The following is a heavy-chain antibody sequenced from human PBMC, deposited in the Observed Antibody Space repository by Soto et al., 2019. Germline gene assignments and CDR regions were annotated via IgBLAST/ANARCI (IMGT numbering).Heavy chain of an antibody. CDR3: ARTTAVPNSLRSRYFFDY. CDR2: VYYSGTT. D-gene: IGHD4-17*01. J-gene: IGHJ4*02. V-gene: IGHV4-61*01. CDR1: GGSVSDKTYY. Sequence: SETLSLTCSVSGGSVSDKTYYWSWIRQPPGKRLEWIGYVYYSGTTNYNPSLKSRVTVSVDLSKNQFSLRLSSVTTADTALYYCARTTAVPNSLRSRYFFDYWGQGTLVTAPQ.